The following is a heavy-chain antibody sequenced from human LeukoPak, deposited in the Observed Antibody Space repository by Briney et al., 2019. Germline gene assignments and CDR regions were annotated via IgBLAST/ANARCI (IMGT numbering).Heavy chain of an antibody. CDR3: AGRGSGSYFDY. V-gene: IGHV3-23*01. J-gene: IGHJ4*02. CDR2: ISGSGGST. D-gene: IGHD3-10*01. Sequence: PGGSLRLSCAVSGFTFNTYGMNWVREAQGKGMEWVSAISGSGGSTYYEDSVKGSLTISRDNSKNPLYLQMHSLSAEDTAVYYCAGRGSGSYFDYWGQGTLVTVSS. CDR1: GFTFNTYG.